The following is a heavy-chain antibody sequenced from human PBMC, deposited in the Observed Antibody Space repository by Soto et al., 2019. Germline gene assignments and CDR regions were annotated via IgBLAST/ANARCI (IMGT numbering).Heavy chain of an antibody. CDR1: GGSISSSSYY. J-gene: IGHJ4*02. CDR3: ASLSVPYSSSWYASNY. D-gene: IGHD6-13*01. Sequence: PSETLSLTCTVSGGSISSSSYYWGWIRQPPGKGLEWIGSIYYSGSTYYNPSLKSRVTISVDTSKNQFSLKLSSVTAADTAVYYCASLSVPYSSSWYASNYWGQGTLVTVSS. CDR2: IYYSGST. V-gene: IGHV4-39*01.